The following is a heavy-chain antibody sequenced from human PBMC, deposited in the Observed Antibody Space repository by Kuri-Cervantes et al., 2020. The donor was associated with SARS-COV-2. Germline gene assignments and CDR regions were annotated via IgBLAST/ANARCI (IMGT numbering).Heavy chain of an antibody. CDR2: IDNAASNT. D-gene: IGHD3-22*01. Sequence: GESLKISCAASGLTFSTFAMCWVRQAPGKGLEWVSFIDNAASNTYYADFVKGRFTISRDSSTNMVSLQMNSLRGDDTAVYYCAKDLYESGGYTWAYWGQGTRVTVSS. J-gene: IGHJ4*02. CDR1: GLTFSTFA. CDR3: AKDLYESGGYTWAY. V-gene: IGHV3-23*03.